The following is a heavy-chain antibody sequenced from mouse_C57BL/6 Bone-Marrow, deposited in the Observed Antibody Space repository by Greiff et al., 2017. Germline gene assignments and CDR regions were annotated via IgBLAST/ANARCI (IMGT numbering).Heavy chain of an antibody. J-gene: IGHJ1*03. CDR2: IDPANGNT. CDR3: ASYSTTVRDWYFDV. Sequence: VQLQQSVAELVRPGASVKLSCTASGFNIKNTYMHWVKQRPEQGLEWIGRIDPANGNTKYAPKFQGKATITADTSSNTAYLQLSSLTCEDTAIYSWASYSTTVRDWYFDVWGTGTTVTVSA. V-gene: IGHV14-3*01. CDR1: GFNIKNTY. D-gene: IGHD1-1*01.